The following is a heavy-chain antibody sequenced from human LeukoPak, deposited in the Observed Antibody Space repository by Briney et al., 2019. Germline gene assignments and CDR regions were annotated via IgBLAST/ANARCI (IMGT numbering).Heavy chain of an antibody. CDR2: IYYSGST. D-gene: IGHD6-13*01. V-gene: IGHV4-39*01. CDR3: ARQRITAADGTKGYFDY. CDR1: VGSPSSSYY. Sequence: SETLSLTCTISVGSPSSSYYWGWIRQPPGKGLEWIGSIYYSGSTYYNPSLKSRVTISVDTSKNQFSLNLNSVTAADTALYYCARQRITAADGTKGYFDYWGQGTLVTVSS. J-gene: IGHJ4*02.